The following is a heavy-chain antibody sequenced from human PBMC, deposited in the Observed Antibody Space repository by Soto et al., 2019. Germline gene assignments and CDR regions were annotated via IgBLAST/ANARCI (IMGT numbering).Heavy chain of an antibody. CDR3: ARGYGGNFDY. J-gene: IGHJ4*02. Sequence: QVQLQQWGAGRLKPSETLSLTCAVYGGSFSGYYWNWIRQPPGKGLEWIGDINHSGSTNYNPSLKGRVTISVVTSKHQFSLGLSSATAADTAVYSCARGYGGNFDYWGQGTLVTVSS. CDR1: GGSFSGYY. CDR2: INHSGST. D-gene: IGHD3-10*01. V-gene: IGHV4-34*01.